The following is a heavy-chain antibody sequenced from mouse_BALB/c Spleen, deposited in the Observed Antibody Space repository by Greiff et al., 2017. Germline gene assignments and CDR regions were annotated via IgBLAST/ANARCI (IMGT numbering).Heavy chain of an antibody. Sequence: EVHLVESGAELVRPGASVKISCKAFGYTFTNHHINWVKQRPGQGLDWIGYINPYNDYTSYNQKFKGKATLTVDKSSSTAYMELSSLTSEDSAVYYCARRTTVVATNYFDYWGQGTTLTVSS. D-gene: IGHD1-1*01. V-gene: IGHV1S45*01. J-gene: IGHJ2*01. CDR2: INPYNDYT. CDR3: ARRTTVVATNYFDY. CDR1: GYTFTNHH.